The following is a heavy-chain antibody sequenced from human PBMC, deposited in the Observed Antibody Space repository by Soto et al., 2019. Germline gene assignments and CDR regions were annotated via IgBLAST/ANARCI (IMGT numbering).Heavy chain of an antibody. CDR3: AKDLTNGWAFDY. D-gene: IGHD6-19*01. Sequence: GGSLRLSGAASGFIFGNGSIHWVRQAPGRGLEWVSFISDDGTRKYFADSVKGRFTISRDVFKRTLYLQMNSLRADDTAVYYCAKDLTNGWAFDYSCQRLLVPV. V-gene: IGHV3-33*05. J-gene: IGHJ4*02. CDR1: GFIFGNGS. CDR2: ISDDGTRK.